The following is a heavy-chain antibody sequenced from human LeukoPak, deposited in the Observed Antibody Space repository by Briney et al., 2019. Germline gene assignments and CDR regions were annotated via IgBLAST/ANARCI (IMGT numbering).Heavy chain of an antibody. CDR1: GYTFTGYY. CDR2: IIPIFGTA. D-gene: IGHD1-26*01. V-gene: IGHV1-69*06. J-gene: IGHJ6*03. Sequence: ASVKVSCKASGYTFTGYYIHWVRQAPGQGLEWMGGIIPIFGTANYAQKFQGRVTITADKSTSTAYMELSSLRSEDTAVYYCASSYSGSFWDYMDVWGKGTTVTVSS. CDR3: ASSYSGSFWDYMDV.